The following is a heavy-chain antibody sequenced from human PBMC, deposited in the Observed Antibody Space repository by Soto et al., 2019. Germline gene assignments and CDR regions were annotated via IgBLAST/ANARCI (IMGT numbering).Heavy chain of an antibody. V-gene: IGHV1-18*01. CDR3: ARDTPPTDY. Sequence: QVQLVQYGAEVKKPGASVKVSCKTSGYTFTSYHISWVRQAPGQGLEWMGWNSAYNTNTNYAQKFQGRVTMTTDTLTSTADMELRSLRSDDTAVYYCARDTPPTDYWGQGTLVTVSS. CDR1: GYTFTSYH. J-gene: IGHJ4*02. CDR2: NSAYNTNT.